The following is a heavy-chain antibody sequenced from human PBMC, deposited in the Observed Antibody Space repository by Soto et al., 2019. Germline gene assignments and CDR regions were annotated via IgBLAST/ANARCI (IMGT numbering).Heavy chain of an antibody. D-gene: IGHD3-10*01. CDR1: GGSISSYY. J-gene: IGHJ5*02. CDR2: IYYSGST. V-gene: IGHV4-59*08. Sequence: QVQLQESGPGLVKPSETLSLTCTVSGGSISSYYWSWIRQPPGKGLEWIGYIYYSGSTNYNPSLKSRVTISVDTSKNQFSLKLSSVTAADTAVYYCARLLWSRGEWFDPWGQGTLVTVSS. CDR3: ARLLWSRGEWFDP.